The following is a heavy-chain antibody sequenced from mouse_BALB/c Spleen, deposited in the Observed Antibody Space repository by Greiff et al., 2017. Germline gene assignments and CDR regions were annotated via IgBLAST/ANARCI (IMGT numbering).Heavy chain of an antibody. CDR3: ARSYYGYDGVDYYAMDY. J-gene: IGHJ4*01. Sequence: VQLQQSGAELMKPGASVKISCKATGYTFSSYWIEWVKQRPGHGLEWIGEILPGSGSTNYNEKFKGKATFTADTSSNTAYMQLSSLTSEDSAVYYCARSYYGYDGVDYYAMDYWGQGTSVTVSS. CDR2: ILPGSGST. CDR1: GYTFSSYW. V-gene: IGHV1-9*01. D-gene: IGHD2-9*01.